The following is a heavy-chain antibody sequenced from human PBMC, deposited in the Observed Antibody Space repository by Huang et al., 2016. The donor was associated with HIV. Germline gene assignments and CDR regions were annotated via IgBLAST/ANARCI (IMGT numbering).Heavy chain of an antibody. Sequence: QVQLVQSGGEVKKPGASVKVSCKASDYTFTSYGISWVRQAPGQGLEWMGWISTNNGDTSYARKVQGRVTMTTDTPTSTAYMELGSLRSDDTAVYYCGGSSGYWSFDYWGQGTLVTVSS. V-gene: IGHV1-18*04. J-gene: IGHJ4*02. D-gene: IGHD3-22*01. CDR2: ISTNNGDT. CDR3: GGSSGYWSFDY. CDR1: DYTFTSYG.